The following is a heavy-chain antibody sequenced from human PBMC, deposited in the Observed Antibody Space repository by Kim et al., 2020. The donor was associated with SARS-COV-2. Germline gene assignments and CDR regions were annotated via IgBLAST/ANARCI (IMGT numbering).Heavy chain of an antibody. V-gene: IGHV3-48*03. Sequence: SVKGRCTISRDNAKSSLSLQRNSLRAEDTAVYYCARSLYCSSTSCFYGMDVWGQGTTVTVSS. J-gene: IGHJ6*02. CDR3: ARSLYCSSTSCFYGMDV. D-gene: IGHD2-2*01.